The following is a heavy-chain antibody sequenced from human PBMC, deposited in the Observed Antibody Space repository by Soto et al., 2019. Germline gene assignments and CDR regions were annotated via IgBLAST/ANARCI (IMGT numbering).Heavy chain of an antibody. CDR1: GFTFSNYA. Sequence: GGSLRLSCAASGFTFSNYAMNWVRQAPGKGLEWVSSISSSGDDTYYPDSVKGRFTISRDNSRNTLYLQMNSLRAEDTAIYFCAKNGYEYSTSSPWFDPWGQGTLVTVSS. V-gene: IGHV3-23*01. J-gene: IGHJ5*02. D-gene: IGHD6-6*01. CDR2: ISSSGDDT. CDR3: AKNGYEYSTSSPWFDP.